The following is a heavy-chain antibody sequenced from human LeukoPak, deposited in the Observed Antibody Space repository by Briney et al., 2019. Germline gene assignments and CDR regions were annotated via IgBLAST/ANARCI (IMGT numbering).Heavy chain of an antibody. CDR2: INHSGST. Sequence: SETLSLTCAVYGGSFSGYYWSWIRQPPGKGLEWIGEINHSGSTNYNPSLKSRVTISVDTSKNQFSLKLSSVTAADTAVYYCARGIHSGWRLTHYFDYWGQGTLVTVSS. CDR1: GGSFSGYY. J-gene: IGHJ4*02. D-gene: IGHD6-19*01. CDR3: ARGIHSGWRLTHYFDY. V-gene: IGHV4-34*01.